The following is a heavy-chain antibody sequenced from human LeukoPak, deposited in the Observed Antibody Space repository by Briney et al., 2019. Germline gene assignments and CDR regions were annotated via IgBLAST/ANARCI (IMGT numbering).Heavy chain of an antibody. D-gene: IGHD2-2*01. CDR3: ARDSSIHDAFEI. J-gene: IGHJ3*02. V-gene: IGHV1-2*02. Sequence: ASVKVSCKASGYTFTGYYMHWVRQAPGQGLEWMGWINPNSGGTNYAQKFQGRVTMTRDTSISTAYMELSRLRSDDTAVYYCARDSSIHDAFEIWGQGTMVTVSS. CDR2: INPNSGGT. CDR1: GYTFTGYY.